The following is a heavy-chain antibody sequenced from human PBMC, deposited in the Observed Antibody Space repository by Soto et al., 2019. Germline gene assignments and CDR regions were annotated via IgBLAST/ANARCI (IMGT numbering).Heavy chain of an antibody. CDR3: ERQSLAIRKNNWFDP. V-gene: IGHV4-39*01. D-gene: IGHD3-3*02. J-gene: IGHJ5*02. Sequence: NPSETLSLTCTVSGDSIISSDFYWGWVRQPPGKGLEWIGSIFYLGSSYYNPSLKSRVTMSVDTSKNQFSLRLRSVTAADTALYLCERQSLAIRKNNWFDPWGQGIMVTVS. CDR1: GDSIISSDFY. CDR2: IFYLGSS.